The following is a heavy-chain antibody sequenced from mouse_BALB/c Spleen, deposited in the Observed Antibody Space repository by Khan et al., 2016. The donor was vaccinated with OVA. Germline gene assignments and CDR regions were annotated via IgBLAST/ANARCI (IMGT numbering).Heavy chain of an antibody. D-gene: IGHD2-14*01. CDR2: IRSAGKT. Sequence: QVQLMESGPGLVRPSQTLSITCTVSGFSLTTYGVHWVRQSPGKGLEWLGVIRSAGKTDYNAAFISRLSITKDNSKSKVFFKLNSLHADDTAMYYCARKSNMYDFTYWGQGTLVTVSA. V-gene: IGHV2-2*01. J-gene: IGHJ3*01. CDR1: GFSLTTYG. CDR3: ARKSNMYDFTY.